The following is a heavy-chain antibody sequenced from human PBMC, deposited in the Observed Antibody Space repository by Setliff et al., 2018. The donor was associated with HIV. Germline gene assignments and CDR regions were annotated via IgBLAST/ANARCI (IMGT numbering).Heavy chain of an antibody. Sequence: PSGTLSLTCAVYGESFSGYYWSWIRQPAGKGLEWLGEINHSGRAKYNPSLKSRASISADTSKNQFSLRLTSVTAADTAVYYCARGAPYCNHGICHLFDYWGHGNLVTSPQ. CDR2: INHSGRA. CDR1: GESFSGYY. V-gene: IGHV4-34*01. D-gene: IGHD2-8*01. CDR3: ARGAPYCNHGICHLFDY. J-gene: IGHJ4*01.